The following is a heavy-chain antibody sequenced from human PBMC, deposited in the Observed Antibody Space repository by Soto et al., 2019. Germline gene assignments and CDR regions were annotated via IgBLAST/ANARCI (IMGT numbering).Heavy chain of an antibody. V-gene: IGHV3-74*01. CDR2: VSHDGSTT. CDR3: ARDLDCVLYGY. Sequence: PGGSLTLSCAASGFTFSNDVMHWFRQDPGKGLVWVSGVSHDGSTTSYADSVKGRFTISRDNSKNTLYLQMNSLRDEDTAVYYCARDLDCVLYGYWGQGTPVTVSS. CDR1: GFTFSNDV. D-gene: IGHD3-3*01. J-gene: IGHJ4*02.